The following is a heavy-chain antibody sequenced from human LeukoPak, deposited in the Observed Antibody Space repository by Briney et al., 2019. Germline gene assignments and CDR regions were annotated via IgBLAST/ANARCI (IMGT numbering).Heavy chain of an antibody. CDR1: GFTFSSYA. Sequence: GGSLRLSCAASGFTFSSYAMSWVRPAPGKGLEWVSAISGSGGSAYYADSVKGRFTISRDNSKNTLYLQMNSLRADDTAVYYCAKVGHIVVVTAIPPLLFDYWGQGTLVTVSS. J-gene: IGHJ4*02. D-gene: IGHD2-21*02. CDR2: ISGSGGSA. V-gene: IGHV3-23*01. CDR3: AKVGHIVVVTAIPPLLFDY.